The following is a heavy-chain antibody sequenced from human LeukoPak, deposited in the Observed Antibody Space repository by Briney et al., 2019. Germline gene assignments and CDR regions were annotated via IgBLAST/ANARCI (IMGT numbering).Heavy chain of an antibody. Sequence: PSETLSLTCAVYGVPFSGYYWSWIRQPPGKGLEWIGSIYYSGSTYYNPSLKSRVTISVDTSKNQFSLKLSSVTAADTAVYYCARPATKYSGSFYFDYWGQGTLVTVSS. V-gene: IGHV4-34*01. D-gene: IGHD1-26*01. CDR2: IYYSGST. J-gene: IGHJ4*02. CDR3: ARPATKYSGSFYFDY. CDR1: GVPFSGYY.